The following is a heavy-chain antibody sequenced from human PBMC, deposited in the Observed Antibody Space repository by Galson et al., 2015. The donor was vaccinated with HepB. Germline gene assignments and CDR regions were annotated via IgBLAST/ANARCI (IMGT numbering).Heavy chain of an antibody. J-gene: IGHJ5*02. CDR2: IYPGDSDT. D-gene: IGHD6-13*01. V-gene: IGHV5-51*01. CDR3: ARQLIAAAATGTWFDP. CDR1: GYSFTGYW. Sequence: QSGAEVKKPGESLKISCKGSGYSFTGYWIGWVRQMPGKGLEWMGIIYPGDSDTRYSPSFQGQVTISADKSISTAYLQWSSLKASDTAMYYCARQLIAAAATGTWFDPWGQGTLVTVSS.